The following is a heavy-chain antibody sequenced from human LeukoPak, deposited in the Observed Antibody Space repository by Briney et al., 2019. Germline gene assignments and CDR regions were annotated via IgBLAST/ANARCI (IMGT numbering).Heavy chain of an antibody. CDR2: IIPIFGTA. CDR1: GYTFTGYY. Sequence: AASVKVSCKASGYTFTGYYMHWVRQAPGQGLEWMGGIIPIFGTANYAQKFQGRVTITTDESTSTAYMELSSLRSEDTAVYYCARVSRYYYDSSGRFDYWGQGTLVTVSS. CDR3: ARVSRYYYDSSGRFDY. D-gene: IGHD3-22*01. V-gene: IGHV1-69*05. J-gene: IGHJ4*02.